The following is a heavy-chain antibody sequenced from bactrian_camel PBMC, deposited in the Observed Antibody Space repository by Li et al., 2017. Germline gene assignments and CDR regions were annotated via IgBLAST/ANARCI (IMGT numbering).Heavy chain of an antibody. CDR2: INRSGSDT. Sequence: HVQLVESGGGLVQPGVSLRLSCAASGFTISSHSMSWVRQAPGKGLEWVSTINRSGSDTYYTDSVKGRFTISRDNAKNTVYLQMNSLKSEDTALYYCARDVVAGTPAGRTGAWGPRSPSP. CDR3: ARDVVAGTPAGRT. V-gene: IGHV3-2*01. CDR1: GFTISSHS. D-gene: IGHD6*01. J-gene: IGHJ4*01.